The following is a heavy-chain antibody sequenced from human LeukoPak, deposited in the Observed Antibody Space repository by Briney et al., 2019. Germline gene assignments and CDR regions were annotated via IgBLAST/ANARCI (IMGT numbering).Heavy chain of an antibody. V-gene: IGHV1-46*01. CDR2: INPRDGST. D-gene: IGHD6-13*01. Sequence: ASVKVSCKASGYTFTNNYIHWVRQARGQGLEWMGIINPRDGSTNYAQKFQGRVTMTTDTSTSTVNMELSSLRSEDTAVYYCARDLAAPAGGDYGYYYYGMDVWGQGTTVTVFS. J-gene: IGHJ6*02. CDR3: ARDLAAPAGGDYGYYYYGMDV. CDR1: GYTFTNNY.